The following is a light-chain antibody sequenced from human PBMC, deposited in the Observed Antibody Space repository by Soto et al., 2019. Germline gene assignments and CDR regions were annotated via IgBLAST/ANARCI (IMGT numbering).Light chain of an antibody. CDR2: GAS. CDR1: QSVSSNN. J-gene: IGKJ5*01. CDR3: QQYDNSIT. V-gene: IGKV3-20*01. Sequence: EIVLTQSPGTLSLSPGETATLSCRASQSVSSNNLAWYHQKPGQTPRLLIYGASSRATGIPDRFSGSGSVTDFTLTISRLEPEDFAVYYCQQYDNSITFGPGTRLEIE.